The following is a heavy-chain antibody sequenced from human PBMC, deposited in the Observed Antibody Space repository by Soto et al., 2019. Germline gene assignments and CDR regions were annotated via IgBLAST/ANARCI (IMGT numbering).Heavy chain of an antibody. V-gene: IGHV3-23*01. J-gene: IGHJ6*03. CDR3: AKFMGGPHTVTPGYYYYMDV. CDR2: ISGSGGST. Sequence: GGSLRLSCAASGFTFSSYAMSWVRQAPGKGLEWVSAISGSGGSTYYADSVKGRFTISRDNSKNTLYLQMNSLRAEDTAVYYCAKFMGGPHTVTPGYYYYMDVWGKGTTVTVSS. CDR1: GFTFSSYA. D-gene: IGHD4-17*01.